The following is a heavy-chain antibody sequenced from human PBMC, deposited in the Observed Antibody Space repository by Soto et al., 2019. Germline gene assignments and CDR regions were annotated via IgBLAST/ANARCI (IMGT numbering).Heavy chain of an antibody. CDR1: GYTFTSYY. D-gene: IGHD5-12*01. V-gene: IGHV1-46*03. J-gene: IGHJ5*02. CDR3: ARGEYSGYDTNWFDP. CDR2: INPSGGST. Sequence: ASVKVSCKASGYTFTSYYMHWVRQAPGQGLEWMGIINPSGGSTSYAQKFQGRVTMTRDTSTSTVYMELSSLRSEDTAVYYCARGEYSGYDTNWFDPWGQGTLVTVSS.